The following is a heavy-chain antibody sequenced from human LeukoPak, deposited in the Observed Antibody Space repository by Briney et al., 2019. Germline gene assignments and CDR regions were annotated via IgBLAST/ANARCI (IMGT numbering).Heavy chain of an antibody. CDR1: VGTFSSYA. D-gene: IGHD6-19*01. Sequence: ASVKVSCKASVGTFSSYAISWVRQAPGQGLDWMGGIIPIFGTANYAQKFQGRVTITADESTSTAYMELSSLSSEDTAVYYCARALPVAGRSPFDYWGQGTLVTVSS. CDR3: ARALPVAGRSPFDY. CDR2: IIPIFGTA. J-gene: IGHJ4*02. V-gene: IGHV1-69*13.